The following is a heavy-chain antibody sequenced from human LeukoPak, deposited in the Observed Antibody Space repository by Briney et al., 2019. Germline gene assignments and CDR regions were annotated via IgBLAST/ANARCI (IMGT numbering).Heavy chain of an antibody. D-gene: IGHD2-15*01. V-gene: IGHV4-39*01. CDR2: IYYSGST. J-gene: IGHJ6*03. CDR3: ARGRATRRYCSGGSCYSYYYYMDV. CDR1: GGSISSRSYY. Sequence: SETLSLTCTVSGGSISSRSYYWGWIRQPPGKGLEWIGSIYYSGSTYYNPSLQSRVTISVDTSKNQFSLKLSSVTAADTAVYYCARGRATRRYCSGGSCYSYYYYMDVWGKGTTVTVSS.